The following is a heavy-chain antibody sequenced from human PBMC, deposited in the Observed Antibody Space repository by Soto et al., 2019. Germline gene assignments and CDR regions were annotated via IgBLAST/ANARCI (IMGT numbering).Heavy chain of an antibody. CDR2: LYYSGST. J-gene: IGHJ6*02. CDR1: GGSISSGGYY. CDR3: ARDQGRYYYYGMDV. V-gene: IGHV4-31*03. Sequence: QVQLQESGPGLVKPSQTLSLTCTVSGGSISSGGYYWSWIRQHPGKGLEWIGYLYYSGSTYYNPSLKSRVTISVDTSKNQFSLKLSSVTAADTAVYYCARDQGRYYYYGMDVWGQGTTVTVSS.